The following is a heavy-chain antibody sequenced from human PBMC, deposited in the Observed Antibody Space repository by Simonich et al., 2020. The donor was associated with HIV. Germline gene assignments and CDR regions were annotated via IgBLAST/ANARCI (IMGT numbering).Heavy chain of an antibody. CDR3: ARRVYYYDSSDYLVPDALDI. D-gene: IGHD3-22*01. J-gene: IGHJ3*02. CDR1: GGSFSGYY. V-gene: IGHV4-34*01. CDR2: INHSGRT. Sequence: QVQLQQWGAGLLKPSETLSLTCGVYGGSFSGYYWSWIRQPPGKGLEWIGEINHSGRTKYNLPLNSRVTISEDTSKNQFALKRSSVTAADTAVYYCARRVYYYDSSDYLVPDALDIWGRGTMVIVSS.